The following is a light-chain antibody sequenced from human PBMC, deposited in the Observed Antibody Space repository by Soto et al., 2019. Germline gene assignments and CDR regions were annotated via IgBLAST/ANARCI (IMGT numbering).Light chain of an antibody. J-gene: IGKJ5*01. Sequence: DIQVTQSPSSVPASVRHRVTITSRASQDIAGYLAWYQHKPGRAPELLIHAASSLQSGVPSRFSGSGSGTDFTLTINSLQPEDFATYYCQQAYSFPITFGQGTRLEIK. V-gene: IGKV1D-12*01. CDR2: AAS. CDR1: QDIAGY. CDR3: QQAYSFPIT.